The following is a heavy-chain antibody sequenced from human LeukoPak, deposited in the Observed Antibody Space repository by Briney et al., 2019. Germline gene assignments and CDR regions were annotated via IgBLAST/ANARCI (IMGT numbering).Heavy chain of an antibody. V-gene: IGHV3-9*01. CDR1: GFTFDDYA. CDR3: AKDLGTDSSGWTYYFDY. J-gene: IGHJ4*02. CDR2: ISWNSGNI. D-gene: IGHD6-19*01. Sequence: GRSLRLSCAASGFTFDDYAMHWVRQAPGKGLEWVSGISWNSGNIGYADSVKGRFTISRDNAKNSLYLQMNSLRAEDTALYYCAKDLGTDSSGWTYYFDYWGQGTLVTVSS.